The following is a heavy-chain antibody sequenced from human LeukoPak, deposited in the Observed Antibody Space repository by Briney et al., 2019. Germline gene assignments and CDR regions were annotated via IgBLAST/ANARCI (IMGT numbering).Heavy chain of an antibody. D-gene: IGHD3-22*01. CDR1: GFTFSSYW. CDR3: AKHDSSGYYYGTFDY. Sequence: GGSLRLSCAASGFTFSSYWMSWVRQAPGKGLEWVANIKQDGSEKYYVDSVKGRFTISRDNAKNSLYLQMNSLRAEDTAVYYCAKHDSSGYYYGTFDYWGQGALVTVPS. V-gene: IGHV3-7*01. J-gene: IGHJ4*02. CDR2: IKQDGSEK.